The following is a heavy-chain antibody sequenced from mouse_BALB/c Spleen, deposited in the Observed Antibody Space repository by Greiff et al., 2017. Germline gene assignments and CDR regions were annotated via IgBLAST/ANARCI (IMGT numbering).Heavy chain of an antibody. J-gene: IGHJ1*01. D-gene: IGHD1-1*01. V-gene: IGHV14-3*02. CDR3: ARDYYGSRGYFDV. CDR1: GFNIKDTY. Sequence: VQLQQSGAELVKPGASVKLSCTASGFNIKDTYMHWVKQRPEQGLEWIGRIDPANGNTKYDPKFQGKATITVDTSSNTAYLQLSSLTSEDTAVYYCARDYYGSRGYFDVWGAGTTVTVSS. CDR2: IDPANGNT.